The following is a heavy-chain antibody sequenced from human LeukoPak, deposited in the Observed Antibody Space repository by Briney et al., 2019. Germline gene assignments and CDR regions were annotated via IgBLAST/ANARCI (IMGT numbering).Heavy chain of an antibody. Sequence: SETLSLTCTVSGASITSYYWIWIRQPPGKGLEWIGYIYNTGGTSYNPSLKSRVTISEDASKNQFSLKLSSVTAADTAVYYCARGGDYDFWSGYSNYYYMDVWGKGTTVTVSS. CDR1: GASITSYY. CDR3: ARGGDYDFWSGYSNYYYMDV. D-gene: IGHD3-3*01. J-gene: IGHJ6*03. CDR2: IYNTGGT. V-gene: IGHV4-59*01.